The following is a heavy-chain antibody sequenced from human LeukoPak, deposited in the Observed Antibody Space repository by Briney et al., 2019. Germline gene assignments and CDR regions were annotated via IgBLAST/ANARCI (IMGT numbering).Heavy chain of an antibody. Sequence: SETLSLTCTVSGGSISSGGYYWSWIRQHPGKGLEWIGYIYYSGSTYYNPSLKSRVTISVDTSKNQFSLKLSSVTAADTAVYYCARCSGNHYGSGSYTYYFDYWGQGTLVTVSS. CDR3: ARCSGNHYGSGSYTYYFDY. CDR1: GGSISSGGYY. J-gene: IGHJ4*02. D-gene: IGHD3-10*01. CDR2: IYYSGST. V-gene: IGHV4-31*03.